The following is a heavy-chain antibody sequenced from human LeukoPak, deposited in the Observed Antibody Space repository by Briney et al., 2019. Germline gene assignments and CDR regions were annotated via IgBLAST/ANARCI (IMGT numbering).Heavy chain of an antibody. CDR3: ARDGSSGWTWYFDY. J-gene: IGHJ4*02. D-gene: IGHD6-19*01. CDR2: ITNDGSST. V-gene: IGHV3-74*01. Sequence: GGSLRLSCAASGLTFSSHWMHWVRQAPGKGLVWVSRITNDGSSTTYADSVKGRFTISRDNAKNMLYLQVNSLRAEDTAVYYCARDGSSGWTWYFDYWGQGTLVTVSS. CDR1: GLTFSSHW.